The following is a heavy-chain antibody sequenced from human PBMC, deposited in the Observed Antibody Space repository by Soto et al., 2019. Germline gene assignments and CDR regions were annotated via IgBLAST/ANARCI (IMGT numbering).Heavy chain of an antibody. Sequence: PGGSLRLSCGTSGFTFINAWVGWGRQAPGKGLEWVGRIMSKTDGGTTDYAAPVKGRFTISRDDSKSTLYLQMNGLKTEDTAFYYCTTDSGMSPYSFDYWGQGTLVTVSS. CDR3: TTDSGMSPYSFDY. D-gene: IGHD1-26*01. CDR2: IMSKTDGGTT. J-gene: IGHJ4*02. V-gene: IGHV3-15*01. CDR1: GFTFINAW.